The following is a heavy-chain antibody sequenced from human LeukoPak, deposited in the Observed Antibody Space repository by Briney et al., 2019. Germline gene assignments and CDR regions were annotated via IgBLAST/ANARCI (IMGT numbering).Heavy chain of an antibody. J-gene: IGHJ3*02. Sequence: PGGSLRLSCAASGFTFDDYAMHWVRHAPGKGLEWVSGISWNSGSIGYADSVKGRFTISRDNAKNSLYLQMNSLRAEDTALYYCAKDPIFGVVNDASDIWGQGTMVTVSS. CDR2: ISWNSGSI. CDR1: GFTFDDYA. D-gene: IGHD3-3*01. CDR3: AKDPIFGVVNDASDI. V-gene: IGHV3-9*01.